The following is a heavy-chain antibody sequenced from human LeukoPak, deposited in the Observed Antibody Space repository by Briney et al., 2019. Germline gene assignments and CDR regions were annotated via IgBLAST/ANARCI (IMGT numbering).Heavy chain of an antibody. CDR1: GFTFDDYA. CDR3: AKDISSSSWQYGMDV. V-gene: IGHV3-9*01. D-gene: IGHD6-13*01. Sequence: QTGGSLRLSCAASGFTFDDYAMHWVRQAPGKGLEWVSGISWNSGSIGYADSVKGRFTISRDNAKNSLYLQMNSLRAEDTALYYCAKDISSSSWQYGMDVWGQGTTVTVSS. J-gene: IGHJ6*02. CDR2: ISWNSGSI.